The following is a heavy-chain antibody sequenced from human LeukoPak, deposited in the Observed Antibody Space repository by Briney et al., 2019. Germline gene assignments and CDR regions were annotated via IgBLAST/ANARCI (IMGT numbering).Heavy chain of an antibody. CDR2: IYYSGST. V-gene: IGHV4-39*01. J-gene: IGHJ4*02. CDR3: ARQDYGVYAFDY. CDR1: GGSISSSSYY. D-gene: IGHD4-17*01. Sequence: SETLSLTCTVSGGSISSSSYYWVWIRHPPGKGLEWIGNIYYSGSTYYNPSLKSRVTISVDTSKNQFSLKLSSVTAADTAVYYCARQDYGVYAFDYWGQGTLVTVSS.